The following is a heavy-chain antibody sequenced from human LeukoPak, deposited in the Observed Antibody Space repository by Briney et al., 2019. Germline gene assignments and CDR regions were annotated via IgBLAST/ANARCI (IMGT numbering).Heavy chain of an antibody. V-gene: IGHV4-30-2*01. CDR1: GGSISSGGYS. CDR2: IYHSGST. J-gene: IGHJ6*03. CDR3: ARDQPDYYYMDV. Sequence: SQTLSLTCAVSGGSISSGGYSWSWIRQPPGKGLEWIGYIYHSGSTYYNPSLKSRVTISVDRSKNQFSLKLSSVTAADTAVYYCARDQPDYYYMDVWGKGTTVTVSS.